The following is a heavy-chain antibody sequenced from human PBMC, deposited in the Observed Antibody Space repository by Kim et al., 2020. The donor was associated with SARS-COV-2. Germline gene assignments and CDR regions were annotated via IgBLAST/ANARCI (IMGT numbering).Heavy chain of an antibody. CDR3: AGGGSYCSGGSCYGFDY. J-gene: IGHJ4*02. D-gene: IGHD2-15*01. CDR1: GFTFDDYA. V-gene: IGHV3-9*01. CDR2: ISWNSGSI. Sequence: GGSLRLSCAASGFTFDDYAMHWVRQAPGKGLEWVSGISWNSGSIGYADSVKGRFTISRDNAKNSLYLQMNSLRAEDTALYYCAGGGSYCSGGSCYGFDYWGQGTLVTVSS.